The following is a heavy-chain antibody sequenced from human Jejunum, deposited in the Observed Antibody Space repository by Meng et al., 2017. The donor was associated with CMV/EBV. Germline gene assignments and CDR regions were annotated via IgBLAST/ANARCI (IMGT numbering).Heavy chain of an antibody. D-gene: IGHD6-19*01. J-gene: IGHJ4*02. V-gene: IGHV3-74*01. CDR2: IENYGTST. Sequence: VQMVESGGGLVQAGGSLRLACEASGFAFNGYWMHWVRHVPGKGLEWVSRIENYGTSTDYADSVKGRFTISRDSAKNTLYLQMNSLRAEDTGVYYCARGVAESLGWEMGYWGQGTLVTVFS. CDR1: GFAFNGYW. CDR3: ARGVAESLGWEMGY.